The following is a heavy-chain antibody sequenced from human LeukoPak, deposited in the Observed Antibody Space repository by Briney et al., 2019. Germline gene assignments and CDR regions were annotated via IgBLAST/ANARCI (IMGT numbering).Heavy chain of an antibody. CDR3: ASSYRYYDSPHDP. V-gene: IGHV3-11*01. CDR2: ISSSGSTI. Sequence: PGGSLRLSCAASGFTFSDYYMSWIRQAPGKGLEWVSYISSSGSTIYYADSVKGRFTISRDNAKNSLYLQMNSLRAEDTAVYYCASSYRYYDSPHDPWGQGTLVTVSS. J-gene: IGHJ5*02. D-gene: IGHD3-22*01. CDR1: GFTFSDYY.